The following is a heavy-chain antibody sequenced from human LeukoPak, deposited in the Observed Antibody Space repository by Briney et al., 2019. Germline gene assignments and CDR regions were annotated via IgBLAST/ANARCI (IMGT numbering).Heavy chain of an antibody. CDR1: GFIFSSYA. CDR2: ISGSGTT. J-gene: IGHJ4*02. CDR3: AKDSGHSSSWYY. V-gene: IGHV3-23*01. Sequence: GGSLRLSCAASGFIFSSYAMNWVRQAPGKGLEWVSSISGSGTTYYADSVKGRFTISRDSARNTLYLQMNSLSAEDTAVYYCAKDSGHSSSWYYWGQGTLVTVSS. D-gene: IGHD6-13*01.